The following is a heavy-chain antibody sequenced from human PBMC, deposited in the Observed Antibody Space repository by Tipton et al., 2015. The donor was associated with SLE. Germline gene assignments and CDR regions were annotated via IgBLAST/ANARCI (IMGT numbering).Heavy chain of an antibody. CDR1: GGSISSYY. J-gene: IGHJ4*02. Sequence: TLSLTCTVSGGSISSYYWSWIRQPPGKGLEWIGYIYYNGSTNYNPSLKSRVTISVDTSKNQFSLKLSSVTAADTAVYYCARGRGITFGGVIVVYYFDYWGQGTLVTVSS. D-gene: IGHD3-16*02. CDR2: IYYNGST. CDR3: ARGRGITFGGVIVVYYFDY. V-gene: IGHV4-59*01.